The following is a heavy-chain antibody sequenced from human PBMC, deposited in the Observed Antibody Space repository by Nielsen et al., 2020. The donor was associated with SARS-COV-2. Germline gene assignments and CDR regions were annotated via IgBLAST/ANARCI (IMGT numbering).Heavy chain of an antibody. Sequence: GESLKISCAASGFAFSVYGMNWVRHTPGKGLEWLSYISFGGATMYYADSVKGRFTVSRDNAKNSLYLRMNSLRAEDTAIYYCARDREPGYNAVDYWGQRTLVTVSS. V-gene: IGHV3-48*01. CDR2: ISFGGATM. J-gene: IGHJ4*02. D-gene: IGHD1-14*01. CDR3: ARDREPGYNAVDY. CDR1: GFAFSVYG.